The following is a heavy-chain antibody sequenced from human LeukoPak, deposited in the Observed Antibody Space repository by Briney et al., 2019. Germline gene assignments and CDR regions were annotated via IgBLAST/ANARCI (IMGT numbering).Heavy chain of an antibody. CDR2: IHHNGRS. Sequence: PSETLSLTCAVSVDSINSGNWWTWVRPPPGGVLGWIGEIHHNGRSNYNHSVKSRVTISADNFKNYFSLLVTTLTAADTAVCYSAADTILWGGGSEYYTEGNHVWGQGTTVSVSS. V-gene: IGHV4-4*02. J-gene: IGHJ6*02. D-gene: IGHD3-10*01. CDR3: AADTILWGGGSEYYTEGNHV. CDR1: VDSINSGNW.